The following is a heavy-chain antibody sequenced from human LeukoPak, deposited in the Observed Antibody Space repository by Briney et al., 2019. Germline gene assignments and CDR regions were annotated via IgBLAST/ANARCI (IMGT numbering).Heavy chain of an antibody. D-gene: IGHD1-26*01. J-gene: IGHJ6*03. CDR3: ARNGGSFSVIYYYYYYMDV. Sequence: RASVKVSCKASGYTFTSYAMNWVRQAPGQGLEWMGWINTNTGNPTYAQGFTGRFVFSLDTSVSTAYLQISSLKAEDTAVYYCARNGGSFSVIYYYYYYMDVRGKGTTVTVSS. V-gene: IGHV7-4-1*02. CDR2: INTNTGNP. CDR1: GYTFTSYA.